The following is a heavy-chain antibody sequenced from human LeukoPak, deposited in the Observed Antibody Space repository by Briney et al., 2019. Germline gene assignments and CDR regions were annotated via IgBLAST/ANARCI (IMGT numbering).Heavy chain of an antibody. D-gene: IGHD6-6*01. V-gene: IGHV4-59*12. J-gene: IGHJ4*02. Sequence: SETLSLTCTVSGGSFISYDWSWIRQPPGKGLERIGHIFYSGSTDYNPSLKSRVTISVDTSKSQFSLKLSSVTAADTAVYYCARILSSIAAPLGSDYWGQGTLVTVSS. CDR3: ARILSSIAAPLGSDY. CDR1: GGSFISYD. CDR2: IFYSGST.